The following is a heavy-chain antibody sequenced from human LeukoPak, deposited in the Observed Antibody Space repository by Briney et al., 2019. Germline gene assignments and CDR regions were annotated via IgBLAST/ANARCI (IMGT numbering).Heavy chain of an antibody. CDR2: INPNSGFT. D-gene: IGHD3-3*01. Sequence: GASVKVSCKASGYIFNYYYMHWVRQAPGQGLEWMGWINPNSGFTNYAQKFQGRVSMTRDMSISTAYMELSSLRSDDTAVYYCARDKSTTVRFLQYYWGQGTLVTVSS. J-gene: IGHJ4*02. CDR3: ARDKSTTVRFLQYY. V-gene: IGHV1-2*02. CDR1: GYIFNYYY.